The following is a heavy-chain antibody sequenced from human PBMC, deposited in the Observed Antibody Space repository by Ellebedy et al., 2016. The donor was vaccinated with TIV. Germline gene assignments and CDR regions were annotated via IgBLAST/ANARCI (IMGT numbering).Heavy chain of an antibody. V-gene: IGHV4-61*01. CDR2: IYYSGST. J-gene: IGHJ4*02. Sequence: SETLSLXXTVSGGSVSSGSYYWSWIRQPPGKGLEWIGYIYYSGSTNYNPSLKSRVTISVDTSKNQFSLKLSSVTAADTAVYYCARDSHEEYWYYFDYWGQGTLVTVSS. CDR1: GGSVSSGSYY. CDR3: ARDSHEEYWYYFDY. D-gene: IGHD2-8*02.